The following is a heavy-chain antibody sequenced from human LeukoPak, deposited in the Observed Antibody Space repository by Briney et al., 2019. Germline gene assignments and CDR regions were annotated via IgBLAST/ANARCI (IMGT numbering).Heavy chain of an antibody. D-gene: IGHD6-25*01. CDR2: ISYDGSNK. CDR3: GRATAWGYGAEFFQP. V-gene: IGHV3-30-3*01. J-gene: IGHJ1*01. CDR1: GFTFSSYA. Sequence: GGSLRLSCAASGFTFSSYAMHWVRQAPGKGLEWVAVISYDGSNKYYADSVKGRFTISRDNSKNTLYLQMNSLRAEDTAVYYCGRATAWGYGAEFFQPLGQGTLVTVSS.